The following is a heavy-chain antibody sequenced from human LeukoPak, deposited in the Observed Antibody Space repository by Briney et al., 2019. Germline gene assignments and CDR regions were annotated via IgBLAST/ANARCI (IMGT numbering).Heavy chain of an antibody. CDR3: ARGKTTTGDFDY. V-gene: IGHV3-30-3*01. CDR1: GFTLSSYA. Sequence: GGSLRLSCAASGFTLSSYAMHWVRQAPGKGLEWVAVISYDGSNKYYADSVKGRFTISRDNSKNTLYLQMNSLRAEDTAVYYCARGKTTTGDFDYWGQGTLVTVSS. J-gene: IGHJ4*02. D-gene: IGHD1-7*01. CDR2: ISYDGSNK.